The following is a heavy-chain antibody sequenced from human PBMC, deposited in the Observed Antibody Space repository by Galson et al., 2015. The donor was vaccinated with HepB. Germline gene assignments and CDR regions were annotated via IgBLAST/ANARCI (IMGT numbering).Heavy chain of an antibody. CDR3: ARDGGTRSSMDY. V-gene: IGHV3-30-3*01. CDR1: GSTFRNSA. Sequence: SLRLSCAASGSTFRNSAMHWVRLAPGKGLEWVAVISDDGDTKFYADSVQGRFTISRDNSENTLYLEMNSLRVDDTAVYYCARDGGTRSSMDYWGQGTLVTVSS. J-gene: IGHJ4*02. D-gene: IGHD6-6*01. CDR2: ISDDGDTK.